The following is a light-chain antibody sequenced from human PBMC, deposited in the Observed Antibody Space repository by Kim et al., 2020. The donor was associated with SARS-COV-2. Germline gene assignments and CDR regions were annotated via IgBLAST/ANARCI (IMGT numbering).Light chain of an antibody. J-gene: IGKJ1*01. V-gene: IGKV1-39*01. CDR1: QSISRY. CDR2: AAS. Sequence: DMQLTQSPSSLSASVGDTVTITCRASQSISRYLNWYQQKPGKAPKLLIYAASSSQSGVPSRFSGSGSGTDFSLFISSLQPEDFATYYCQQSYSIPWTFGQGTKVDIK. CDR3: QQSYSIPWT.